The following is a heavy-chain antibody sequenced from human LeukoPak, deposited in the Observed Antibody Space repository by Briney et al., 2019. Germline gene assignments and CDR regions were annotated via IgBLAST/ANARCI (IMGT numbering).Heavy chain of an antibody. Sequence: PGGSLRLSCAASGFTFSSYWMSWVRQAPGKGLEWVANIKQDGSEKYYVDSVKGRFTISRDNSKNTLYLQMNSLRAEDTAVYYCASGYGSAAFNYFDYWGQGTLVTVSS. V-gene: IGHV3-7*03. CDR2: IKQDGSEK. CDR3: ASGYGSAAFNYFDY. CDR1: GFTFSSYW. D-gene: IGHD3-10*01. J-gene: IGHJ4*02.